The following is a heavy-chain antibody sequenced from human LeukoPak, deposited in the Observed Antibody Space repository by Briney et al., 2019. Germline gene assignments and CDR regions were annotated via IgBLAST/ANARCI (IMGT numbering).Heavy chain of an antibody. CDR1: GFTFSSYW. CDR2: IKQDGSEK. Sequence: GGSLRLSCAASGFTFSSYWMSWVRQAPGKGLEWVANIKQDGSEKYYVDSVKGRFTISRDNAKNSLYLQMNSLRAEDTAVYYCAREIMVGYCSSTSCLLMDVWGKGTTVTVSS. V-gene: IGHV3-7*01. D-gene: IGHD2-2*01. J-gene: IGHJ6*03. CDR3: AREIMVGYCSSTSCLLMDV.